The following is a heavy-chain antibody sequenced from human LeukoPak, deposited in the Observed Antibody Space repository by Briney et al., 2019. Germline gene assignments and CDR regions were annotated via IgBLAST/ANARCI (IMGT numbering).Heavy chain of an antibody. CDR1: GYTFTSYG. Sequence: ASVKVSCKASGYTFTSYGISWVRQAPGQGLEWMGWISAYNGNTKYAQKLQGRVTMTTDTSTSTAYMELRSLRSDDTAVYYCASVGYCSSTSCRKGAFDIWGQGTMVTVSS. CDR3: ASVGYCSSTSCRKGAFDI. CDR2: ISAYNGNT. V-gene: IGHV1-18*01. J-gene: IGHJ3*02. D-gene: IGHD2-2*01.